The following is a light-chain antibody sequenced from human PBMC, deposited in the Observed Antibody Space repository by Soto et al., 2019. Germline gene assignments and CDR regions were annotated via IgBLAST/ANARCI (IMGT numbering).Light chain of an antibody. CDR1: QSVSSSD. CDR3: QQYGSSPPWT. J-gene: IGKJ1*01. Sequence: ETVLTQSPGTLSLSPGEGGTLSCRASQSVSSSDLAWYQQKPGQAPRLLIYGASTRATGIPARFSASGSGTEFTLTISSLRSEDSAVYYCQQYGSSPPWTFGQGTKVDIK. CDR2: GAS. V-gene: IGKV3-20*01.